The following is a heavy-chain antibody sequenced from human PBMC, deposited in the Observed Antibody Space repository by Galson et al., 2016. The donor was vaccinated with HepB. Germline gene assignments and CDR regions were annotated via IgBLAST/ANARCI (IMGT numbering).Heavy chain of an antibody. CDR1: GFIISTYD. Sequence: SLRLSCAASGFIISTYDMHWVRQAAGKGLEWVSVIGIADDTYYGDPVKGRFTISREDAKNSLYLQMNSLRAGDTAVYYCARTIDGEYFDHWGQGTLVTVPS. J-gene: IGHJ4*02. V-gene: IGHV3-13*01. D-gene: IGHD3-10*01. CDR3: ARTIDGEYFDH. CDR2: IGIADDT.